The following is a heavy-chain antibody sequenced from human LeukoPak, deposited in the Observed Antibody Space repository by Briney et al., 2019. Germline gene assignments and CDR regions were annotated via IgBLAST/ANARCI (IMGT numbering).Heavy chain of an antibody. Sequence: GGSLRLSCAASGFSVSSNYMSWVRQAPGKGLEWVSVIYNSGTTKYADSVKGRFTIARDNSKNTLYLQMNSLRTEDTAVYYCAKDRPHPSVEPTNFDYWGQGTLVTVSS. V-gene: IGHV3-53*01. CDR2: IYNSGTT. CDR3: AKDRPHPSVEPTNFDY. D-gene: IGHD5/OR15-5a*01. J-gene: IGHJ4*02. CDR1: GFSVSSNY.